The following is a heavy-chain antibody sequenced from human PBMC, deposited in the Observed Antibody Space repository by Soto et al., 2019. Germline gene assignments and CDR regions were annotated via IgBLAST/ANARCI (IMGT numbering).Heavy chain of an antibody. J-gene: IGHJ4*02. Sequence: QVQLVESGGGVVQPGRSLRLSCAASGFTFSSYGMHWVRQAPGKGLEWVAVISYDGSNKYYADSVKGRFTISRDNSKNTLYLQMNSLRAEDTAVYYCAKDSHPEGYCCSTSCYADDYWGQGTLVTVSS. V-gene: IGHV3-30*18. CDR2: ISYDGSNK. CDR3: AKDSHPEGYCCSTSCYADDY. D-gene: IGHD2-2*01. CDR1: GFTFSSYG.